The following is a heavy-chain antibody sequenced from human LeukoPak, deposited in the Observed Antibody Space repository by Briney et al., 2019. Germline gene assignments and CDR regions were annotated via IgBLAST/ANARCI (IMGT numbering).Heavy chain of an antibody. D-gene: IGHD3-22*01. J-gene: IGHJ3*02. CDR2: ISSSGSTI. V-gene: IGHV3-11*04. Sequence: PGGSLRLSCAASGFTFSDYYMSWNRQAPGKGLEWVSYISSSGSTIYYADSVKGRFTISRDNAKSSLYLQMNSLRAEDTAVYYCARAKTFYYDSSGYLSIWGQGTIVTVSS. CDR3: ARAKTFYYDSSGYLSI. CDR1: GFTFSDYY.